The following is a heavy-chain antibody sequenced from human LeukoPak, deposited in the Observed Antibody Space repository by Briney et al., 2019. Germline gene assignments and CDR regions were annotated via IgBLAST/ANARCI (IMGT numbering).Heavy chain of an antibody. CDR2: ISWNSGSI. CDR1: GFTFADYA. J-gene: IGHJ4*02. D-gene: IGHD4-23*01. V-gene: IGHV3-9*01. CDR3: AKEYGGNSWDY. Sequence: PGGSLRLSCAASGFTFADYAMHWVRQAPGKGLEWVSGISWNSGSIGYADSVKGRFTISRDNAKNSLYLQMNSLRAEDTALYYCAKEYGGNSWDYWGQGTLVTVSS.